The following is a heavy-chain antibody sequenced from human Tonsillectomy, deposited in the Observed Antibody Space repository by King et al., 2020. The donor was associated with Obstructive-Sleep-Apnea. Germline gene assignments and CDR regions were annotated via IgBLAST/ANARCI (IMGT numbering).Heavy chain of an antibody. CDR3: ARDYVSRERLGGGY. Sequence: VQLVESGGGLVKPGGSLRLSCAASGFSFSDYYMSWIRQAPGKGLEWISYISSSGDTIYYADSLKGRFIISRDNAKSSLFLQMNSLRAEDTAVYFCARDYVSRERLGGGYWGQGTLVTVSS. D-gene: IGHD3-16*01. V-gene: IGHV3-11*01. CDR2: ISSSGDTI. CDR1: GFSFSDYY. J-gene: IGHJ4*02.